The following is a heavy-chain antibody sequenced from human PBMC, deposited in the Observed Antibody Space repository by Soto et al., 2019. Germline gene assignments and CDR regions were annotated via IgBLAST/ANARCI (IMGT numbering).Heavy chain of an antibody. CDR2: IYYSGNI. V-gene: IGHV4-28*05. CDR1: GSSVSSWNW. Sequence: QVQLQESGPGLVKASDTLSLTCAVSGSSVSSWNWWGWIRQPPAKGLEWIGHIYYSGNISHTSSLPIPLNMAVDTPKNQFPLELGSGTADATAVHYCATIGEIPGPGDFWGRGPQVTV. J-gene: IGHJ4*02. CDR3: ATIGEIPGPGDF. D-gene: IGHD2-2*02.